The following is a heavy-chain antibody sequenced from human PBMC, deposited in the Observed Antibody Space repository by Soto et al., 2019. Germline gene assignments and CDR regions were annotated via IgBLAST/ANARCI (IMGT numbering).Heavy chain of an antibody. Sequence: ETLPDTYSVSRGSISSYFTNWIRQAPGKGLELIGCIYDSGDANYNPSLKSRVTISLDTSKNQFSLKLSSVTAADTAVDYCVSSSNAVFGDDLDIW. CDR1: RGSISSYF. CDR3: VSSSNAVFGDDLDI. CDR2: IYDSGDA. D-gene: IGHD3-16*01. J-gene: IGHJ3*02. V-gene: IGHV4-59*03.